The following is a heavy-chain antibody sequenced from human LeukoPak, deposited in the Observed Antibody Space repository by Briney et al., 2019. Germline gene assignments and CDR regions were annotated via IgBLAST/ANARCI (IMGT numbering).Heavy chain of an antibody. CDR1: GGSIISYY. CDR3: ARDPTRYDFWSGYQDY. V-gene: IGHV4-4*07. J-gene: IGHJ4*02. CDR2: IYSSGST. D-gene: IGHD3-3*01. Sequence: PSETLSLTCTVSGGSIISYYWSWIRQPAGKRLEWVGRIYSSGSTNYNPSLKSRLTMSVDTSKNQFSLDLSSVTAADTAVYYCARDPTRYDFWSGYQDYWGQGTLVTVSS.